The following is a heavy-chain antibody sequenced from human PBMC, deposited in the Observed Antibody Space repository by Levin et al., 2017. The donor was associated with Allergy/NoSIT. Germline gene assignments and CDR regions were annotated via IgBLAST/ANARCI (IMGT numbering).Heavy chain of an antibody. CDR1: GYSFTSYW. CDR3: ARLPGYSGYYFDY. Sequence: TGGSLRLSCKGSGYSFTSYWIGWVRQMPGKGLEWMGIINPGDSETRYSQSFQGQVTISADKSISTAYVQWSSLKASDTAMYYCARLPGYSGYYFDYWGQGTLVTVSS. CDR2: INPGDSET. D-gene: IGHD5-12*01. V-gene: IGHV5-51*01. J-gene: IGHJ4*02.